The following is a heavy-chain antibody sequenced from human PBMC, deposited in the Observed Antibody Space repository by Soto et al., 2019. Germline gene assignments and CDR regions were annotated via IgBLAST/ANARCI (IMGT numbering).Heavy chain of an antibody. Sequence: QVQLVESGGDVAQPGGSLRLSCAASGFNFRGYGMHWVRQAPGKGPEWVAVIWHDGSNKYYGDSVKGRFTISRDNSKNTLYLQMDSLRVEDTDVYYCVQDGPNWGSALDDYWGQGTLFTVSS. CDR3: VQDGPNWGSALDDY. D-gene: IGHD7-27*01. CDR1: GFNFRGYG. J-gene: IGHJ4*02. CDR2: IWHDGSNK. V-gene: IGHV3-33*06.